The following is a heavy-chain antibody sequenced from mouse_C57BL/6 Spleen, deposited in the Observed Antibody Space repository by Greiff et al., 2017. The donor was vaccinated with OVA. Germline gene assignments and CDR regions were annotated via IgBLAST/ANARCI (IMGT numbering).Heavy chain of an antibody. V-gene: IGHV1-15*01. CDR3: TRNYYGSSNYDAMDY. CDR2: IDPEPGGT. Sequence: QVQLQQSGAELVRPGASVTLSCKASGYTFTDYEMHWVKQTPVHGLEWIGAIDPEPGGTAYNQKFKGKAILTADKSSSTAYMELRSLTSEDSAVYYCTRNYYGSSNYDAMDYWGQGTSVTVSS. J-gene: IGHJ4*01. D-gene: IGHD1-1*01. CDR1: GYTFTDYE.